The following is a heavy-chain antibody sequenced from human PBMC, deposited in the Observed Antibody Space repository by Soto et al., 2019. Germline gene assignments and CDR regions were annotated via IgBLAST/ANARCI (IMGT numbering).Heavy chain of an antibody. Sequence: EVQLLESGGGLVQPGGSLRLSCAASGFTFSSYAMSWVRQAPGQGLEWVSAISGSGGSTYYADSVQGRFTISRDNSKNTRYRQMNSVRAEDTAVCYCSKDIAVTTPLYLDYWGQGTLVTVSS. J-gene: IGHJ4*02. V-gene: IGHV3-23*01. CDR1: GFTFSSYA. D-gene: IGHD4-17*01. CDR3: SKDIAVTTPLYLDY. CDR2: ISGSGGST.